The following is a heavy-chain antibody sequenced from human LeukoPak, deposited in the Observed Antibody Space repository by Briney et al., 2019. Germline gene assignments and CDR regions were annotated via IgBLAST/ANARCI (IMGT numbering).Heavy chain of an antibody. CDR3: ASPPDPNCSSTSCSDY. V-gene: IGHV3-21*01. J-gene: IGHJ4*02. CDR2: ISSSSSYI. Sequence: PGGSLRLSCAASGFTFSSYSMNWVRQAPGKGLEWVSSISSSSSYIYYADSVKGRFTISRDNAKNSLYLQMNSLRAEDAAVYYCASPPDPNCSSTSCSDYWGQGTLVTVSS. CDR1: GFTFSSYS. D-gene: IGHD2-2*01.